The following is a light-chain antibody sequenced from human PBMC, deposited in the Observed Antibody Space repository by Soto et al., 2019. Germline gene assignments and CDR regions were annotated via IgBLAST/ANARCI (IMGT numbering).Light chain of an antibody. CDR2: EVS. CDR1: KSLDQSDGNTY. V-gene: IGKV2-30*02. CDR3: MQGTSWPWT. Sequence: DFYMTQSPLYLPVTLCQPASIPCRSSKSLDQSDGNTYLSWFQQRPGQAPRRLIYEVSNRESGVPDRFSGSGSGTDFTLKISSVEAEDVGVYYCMQGTSWPWTFGQGTKVEIK. J-gene: IGKJ1*01.